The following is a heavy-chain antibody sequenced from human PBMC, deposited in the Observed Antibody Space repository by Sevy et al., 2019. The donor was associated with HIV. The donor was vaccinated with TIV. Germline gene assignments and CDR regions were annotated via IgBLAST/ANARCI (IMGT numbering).Heavy chain of an antibody. J-gene: IGHJ4*02. Sequence: ASVKVSCKASGYNFNNYYIHCVRQAPGQGLQWMGVINPTSSSTYYPPKFQGRVTMTRDTSTSTVSLDLSSLRSEDTAVYYCARGDGTGRCFDSWGQGTLVTVSS. CDR2: INPTSSST. D-gene: IGHD1-26*01. CDR1: GYNFNNYY. CDR3: ARGDGTGRCFDS. V-gene: IGHV1-46*02.